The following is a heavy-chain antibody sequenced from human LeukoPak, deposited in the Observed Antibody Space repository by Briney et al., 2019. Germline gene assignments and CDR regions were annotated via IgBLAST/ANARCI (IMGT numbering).Heavy chain of an antibody. CDR1: GGSIRSSTYY. CDR3: ARLFYYDSSGPPS. V-gene: IGHV4-39*01. J-gene: IGHJ5*02. CDR2: IYYSGST. Sequence: SETLSLTCNVFGGSIRSSTYYWGWIRQPPEKGLEWIGSIYYSGSTYYNPSLKSRVTISVDTSNNQFSLKVRSATATDTAVYYCARLFYYDSSGPPSWGQGTLVTVSS. D-gene: IGHD3-22*01.